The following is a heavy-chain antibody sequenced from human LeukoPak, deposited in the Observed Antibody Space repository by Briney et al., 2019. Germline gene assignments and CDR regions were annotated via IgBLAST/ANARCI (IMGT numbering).Heavy chain of an antibody. D-gene: IGHD2-15*01. CDR1: GYTFTSYD. V-gene: IGHV1-8*01. CDR2: MNSNSGNT. J-gene: IGHJ4*02. CDR3: ARGVVVEELNDY. Sequence: GASVKVSCKASGYTFTSYDINWVRQATGQGLEWMGWMNSNSGNTGYAQKFQGRVTMTRNTSISTAYMELSSLRSEDTAVYYCARGVVVEELNDYWGQGTLVTVSS.